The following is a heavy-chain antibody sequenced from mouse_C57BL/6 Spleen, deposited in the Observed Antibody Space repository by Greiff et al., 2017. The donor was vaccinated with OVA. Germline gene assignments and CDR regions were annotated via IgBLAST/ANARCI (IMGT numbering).Heavy chain of an antibody. CDR3: ARSWASSDY. CDR1: GYTFTDYY. CDR2: INPNNGGT. Sequence: EVQLQQSGPELVKPGASVKISCKASGYTFTDYYMNWVKQSHGKSLEWIGDINPNNGGTSYNQKFKGKATLTVDKSSSTAYMALRSLTSEDSAVYYCARSWASSDYWGQGTTLTVSS. V-gene: IGHV1-26*01. D-gene: IGHD6-1*01. J-gene: IGHJ2*01.